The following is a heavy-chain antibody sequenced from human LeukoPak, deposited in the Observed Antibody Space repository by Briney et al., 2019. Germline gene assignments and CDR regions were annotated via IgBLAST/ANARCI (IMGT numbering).Heavy chain of an antibody. CDR3: ARGHPGKYGLDY. CDR2: IYSGGST. J-gene: IGHJ4*02. V-gene: IGHV3-66*01. Sequence: PGGSLRLSCAASGFTFSNYGIHWVRQAPGKGLEWVSIIYSGGSTYYADSVKGRFTISRDNSKNTLYLQMSSLRAEDTAVYYCARGHPGKYGLDYWGQGTLVTVFS. CDR1: GFTFSNYG. D-gene: IGHD3-10*01.